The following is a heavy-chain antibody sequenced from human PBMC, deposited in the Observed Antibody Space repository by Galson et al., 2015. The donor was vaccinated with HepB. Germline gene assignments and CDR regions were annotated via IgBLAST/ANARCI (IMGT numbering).Heavy chain of an antibody. V-gene: IGHV3-23*01. CDR1: GFTFSSYA. Sequence: SLRLSCAASGFTFSSYAMSWVRQAPGKGLEWVSAISGSGGSTYYADSVKGRFTISRDNSKNTLYLQMNSLRAEDTAVYYCAKGRRVRGVPPPQYDYWGQGTLVTVSS. CDR2: ISGSGGST. J-gene: IGHJ4*02. D-gene: IGHD3-10*01. CDR3: AKGRRVRGVPPPQYDY.